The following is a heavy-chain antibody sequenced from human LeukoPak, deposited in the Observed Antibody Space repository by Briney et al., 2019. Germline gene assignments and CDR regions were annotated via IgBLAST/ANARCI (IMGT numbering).Heavy chain of an antibody. CDR2: IGTAGDT. CDR1: GFTFSSYD. Sequence: PGGSLRLSCAASGFTFSSYDVHWVRQATGKGLEWVSAIGTAGDTCYPGSVKGRFTISRENAKNSLYLQMNSLRIEDTAVYYCARGAYYYGYDQYYFDYWGQGTLATVSS. J-gene: IGHJ4*02. D-gene: IGHD3-10*01. V-gene: IGHV3-13*01. CDR3: ARGAYYYGYDQYYFDY.